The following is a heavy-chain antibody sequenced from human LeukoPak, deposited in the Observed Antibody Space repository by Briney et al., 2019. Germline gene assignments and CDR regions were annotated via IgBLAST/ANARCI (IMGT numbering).Heavy chain of an antibody. CDR2: INHSGST. J-gene: IGHJ5*02. CDR1: GGSFSGYY. D-gene: IGHD3-3*01. Sequence: SETLSLTCAVYGGSFSGYYWSWIRQPPGKGLEWIGEINHSGSTNYNPSLKSRVTISVDTSKNQFSLKLSSVTAADTAVYYCARKYYDFWSGYYSWFDPWGQGTLVTLSS. CDR3: ARKYYDFWSGYYSWFDP. V-gene: IGHV4-34*01.